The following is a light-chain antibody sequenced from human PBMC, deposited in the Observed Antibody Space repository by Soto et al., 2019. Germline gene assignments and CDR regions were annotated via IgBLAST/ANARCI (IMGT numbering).Light chain of an antibody. CDR3: ETWDNSLRTVV. V-gene: IGLV1-51*02. CDR1: GSNIGDNY. CDR2: KND. Sequence: QSVLTQPPSVSAAPGQRVTISCSGSGSNIGDNYVSWYQQFPGTAPKLLISKNDQRPSGTPDRFSASKSGTSATLGIVGLQTGDEADYYCETWDNSLRTVVFGGGTKLTVL. J-gene: IGLJ2*01.